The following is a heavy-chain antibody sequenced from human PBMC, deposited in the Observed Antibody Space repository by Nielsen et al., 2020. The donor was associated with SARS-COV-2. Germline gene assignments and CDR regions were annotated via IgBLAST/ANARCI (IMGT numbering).Heavy chain of an antibody. CDR2: IYYSGST. V-gene: IGHV4-59*08. Sequence: SETLSLTCTVSGGSISSYYWSWIRQPPGKGLEWIGYIYYSGSTNYNPSLKSRVTISVDTSKNQFSLKLSSVTAADTAVYYCARLTLQLEYSSWFDPWGQGTLVTVSS. CDR3: ARLTLQLEYSSWFDP. D-gene: IGHD1-1*01. J-gene: IGHJ5*02. CDR1: GGSISSYY.